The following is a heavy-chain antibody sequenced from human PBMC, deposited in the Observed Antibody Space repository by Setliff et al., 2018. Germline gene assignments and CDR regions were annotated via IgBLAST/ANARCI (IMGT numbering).Heavy chain of an antibody. CDR3: ARHFGSSWYFDY. CDR1: GYSISSGYY. J-gene: IGHJ4*02. D-gene: IGHD6-13*01. Sequence: PSETLSLTCAVSGYSISSGYYWGWIRQPPGKGLELIGYIHHSGSTYYNPSLKSRVTISADTSKNQFSLTLTSVTATDTAVYYCARHFGSSWYFDYWGQGTQVTVSS. CDR2: IHHSGST. V-gene: IGHV4-38-2*01.